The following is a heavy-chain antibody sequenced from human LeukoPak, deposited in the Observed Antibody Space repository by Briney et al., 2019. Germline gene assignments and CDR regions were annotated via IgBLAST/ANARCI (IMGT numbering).Heavy chain of an antibody. V-gene: IGHV3-66*03. CDR2: IYNTGAT. CDR3: ARDPSYALA. Sequence: PGGSLRLSCAASGFTVSSNYMSWVRHAPEKGLEWVSVIYNTGATYYADSVKGRFTISRDNSKNTVDLQMNSLRTEDTAVYYCARDPSYALAWGQGTLVTVSS. CDR1: GFTVSSNY. D-gene: IGHD1-26*01. J-gene: IGHJ5*02.